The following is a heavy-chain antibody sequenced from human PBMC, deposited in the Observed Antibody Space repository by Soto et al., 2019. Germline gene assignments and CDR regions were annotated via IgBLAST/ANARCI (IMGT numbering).Heavy chain of an antibody. V-gene: IGHV3-48*03. CDR2: ISSSGSTI. D-gene: IGHD2-21*01. CDR3: CTLWVNYYYYYGMDV. CDR1: GFTFSSYE. Sequence: PGGSLRLSCAASGFTFSSYEMNWVRQAPGKGLEWVSYISSSGSTIYYADSVKGRFTISRDNAKNSLYLQMNSLRAEDTAVYYCCTLWVNYYYYYGMDVWGQGTTVTVSS. J-gene: IGHJ6*02.